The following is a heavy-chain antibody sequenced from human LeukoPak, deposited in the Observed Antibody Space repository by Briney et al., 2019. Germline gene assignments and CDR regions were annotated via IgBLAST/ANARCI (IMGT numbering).Heavy chain of an antibody. CDR3: ARHKLLWFGAQRASDI. V-gene: IGHV4-59*08. D-gene: IGHD3-10*01. Sequence: PSETLSLTCTVSGGSISSYYWSWIRQPPGKGLEWIGYIYYSGSTNYNPSLKSRVTISVDTSKNQFSLKLSSVTAADTAVYYCARHKLLWFGAQRASDIWGQGTMVTVSS. CDR1: GGSISSYY. CDR2: IYYSGST. J-gene: IGHJ3*02.